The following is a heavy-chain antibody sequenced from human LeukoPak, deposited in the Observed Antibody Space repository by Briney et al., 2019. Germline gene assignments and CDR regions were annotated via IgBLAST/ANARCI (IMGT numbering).Heavy chain of an antibody. CDR2: IYYNGDT. D-gene: IGHD4-17*01. CDR3: ARLLYDFGDHYIDF. CDR1: GGSIRNKSYY. V-gene: IGHV4-39*02. Sequence: PPETLSLTCSVSGGSIRNKSYYWAWIRQPPGKGLEWIGNIYYNGDTHTNASLKSRVTQSVETSRNHFSLKLRSATAADTAVYYCARLLYDFGDHYIDFWGQGTLVTVSS. J-gene: IGHJ4*02.